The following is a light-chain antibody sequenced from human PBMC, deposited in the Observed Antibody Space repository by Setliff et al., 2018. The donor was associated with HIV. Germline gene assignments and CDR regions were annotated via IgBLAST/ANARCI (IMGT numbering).Light chain of an antibody. J-gene: IGLJ2*01. CDR1: SSDIGANNY. CDR2: DVI. CDR3: SSYTNSGTL. V-gene: IGLV2-14*03. Sequence: QSALTQPASVSGSPGQLITISCTRTSSDIGANNYVSWYQQHPDTAPKLILYDVIKRPSGISNRFSGSKSGNTASLTISGLQAEDGADYYCSSYTNSGTLIGGGTKVTVL.